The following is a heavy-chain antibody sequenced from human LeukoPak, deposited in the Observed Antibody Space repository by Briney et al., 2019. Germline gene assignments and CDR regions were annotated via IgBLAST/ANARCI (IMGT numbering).Heavy chain of an antibody. J-gene: IGHJ4*02. V-gene: IGHV1-46*01. CDR2: INPSGGST. Sequence: ASVKVSCEASGYTFINYYIHWVRQAPGQGLEWVGIINPSGGSTTYAQKFQGRVTMTRDTSTSTVYMELSSLRSDDTAVYYCARGGKGNADGYNQALDYWGQGTLVTVSS. D-gene: IGHD5-24*01. CDR1: GYTFINYY. CDR3: ARGGKGNADGYNQALDY.